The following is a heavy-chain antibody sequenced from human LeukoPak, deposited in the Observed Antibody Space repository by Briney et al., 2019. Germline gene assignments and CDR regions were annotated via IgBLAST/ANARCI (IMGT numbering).Heavy chain of an antibody. Sequence: SETLSLTCTVSGGSISSYYWSWIRQPPGKGLEWIGYIYYSGSTNYNPSLKSRVTISVDTSKNQFSLKLSSVTAADTAVYYCARDVRAYSSSWYYFDYWCQRTLVTVSS. J-gene: IGHJ4*02. V-gene: IGHV4-59*01. CDR2: IYYSGST. CDR3: ARDVRAYSSSWYYFDY. CDR1: GGSISSYY. D-gene: IGHD6-13*01.